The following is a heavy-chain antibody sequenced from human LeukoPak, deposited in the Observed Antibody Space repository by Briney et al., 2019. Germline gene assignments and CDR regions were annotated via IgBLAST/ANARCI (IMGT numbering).Heavy chain of an antibody. J-gene: IGHJ4*02. CDR2: ISTYSGNT. CDR3: ARVSGDSSGYLFDY. D-gene: IGHD3-22*01. V-gene: IGHV1-18*01. Sequence: GASVNVSCKASGYTFTSYGISWVRQAPGQGLEWMGWISTYSGNTNYAQTLQGRVTMTIDTSTTTAHIELKSISSDDTAVYYCARVSGDSSGYLFDYWGQGTLVTVSS. CDR1: GYTFTSYG.